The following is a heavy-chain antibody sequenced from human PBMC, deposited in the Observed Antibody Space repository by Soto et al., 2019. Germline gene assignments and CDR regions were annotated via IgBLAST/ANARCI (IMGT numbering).Heavy chain of an antibody. CDR2: INHSGST. V-gene: IGHV4-34*01. CDR3: AKGFGNYWAFDY. CDR1: GGFFSGYY. D-gene: IGHD1-26*01. Sequence: PSETLSLTCAVFGGFFSGYYWNWIRQPPGKGLEWIGEINHSGSTNYNPSLKSRVTISLDTSKNQFSLRAEDTAVYYCAKGFGNYWAFDYWGQGTLVTVSS. J-gene: IGHJ4*02.